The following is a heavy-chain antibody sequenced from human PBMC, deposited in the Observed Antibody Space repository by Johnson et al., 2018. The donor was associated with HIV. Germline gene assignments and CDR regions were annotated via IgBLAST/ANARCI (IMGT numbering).Heavy chain of an antibody. CDR1: GFTFSSYG. J-gene: IGHJ3*02. CDR2: ISYDGSNE. Sequence: QVQLVESGGGLVQPGGSLGVSCVASGFTFSSYGMHWVRQAPGKGLEWVAVISYDGSNEYYADSVKGRFTISRDNSKNTVYLEMNSLRAEDTAVYYCAKGGIDAFDIWGQGTMVTVSS. V-gene: IGHV3-30*18. D-gene: IGHD6-25*01. CDR3: AKGGIDAFDI.